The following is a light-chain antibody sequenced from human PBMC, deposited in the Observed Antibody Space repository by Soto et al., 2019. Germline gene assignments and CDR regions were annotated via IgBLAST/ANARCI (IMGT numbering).Light chain of an antibody. V-gene: IGKV1-39*01. Sequence: DIQMTQSPSSLSASVGDRVTITCRASQSISNYLNWYQQKPGKAPKLLIYAASSLQSGVPSRFSGSGSGTDFTLTISSLQPEAFATYYCQQSYSTPPTFGQGTKLEI. CDR2: AAS. J-gene: IGKJ2*01. CDR3: QQSYSTPPT. CDR1: QSISNY.